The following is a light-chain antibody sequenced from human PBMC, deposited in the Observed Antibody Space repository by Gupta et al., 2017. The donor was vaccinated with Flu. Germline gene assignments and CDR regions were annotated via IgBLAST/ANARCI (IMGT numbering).Light chain of an antibody. CDR1: QSISSY. CDR2: ATS. J-gene: IGKJ5*01. CDR3: QQSDSTPFT. V-gene: IGKV1-39*01. Sequence: DIQMTQSPSSLSASLGDRVTITCRASQSISSYLNWYQEKPGKAPNLLIYATSSFQSGVPSRFSGSGSGTDFTLTISKLQPEDFATYYCQQSDSTPFTFGQGTRLESK.